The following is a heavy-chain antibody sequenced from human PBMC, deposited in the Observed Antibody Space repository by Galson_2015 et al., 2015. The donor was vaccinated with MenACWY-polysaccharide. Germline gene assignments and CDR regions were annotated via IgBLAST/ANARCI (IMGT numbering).Heavy chain of an antibody. D-gene: IGHD5-24*01. V-gene: IGHV3-23*01. CDR1: GFPFSIYP. CDR2: VSGNGYRT. J-gene: IGHJ6*02. Sequence: SLRLSCAASGFPFSIYPMDWVRQTPGKGLESISSVSGNGYRTYYADSVKGRFTISRDNSRNTVYLHMNSLGVEDTGIYYCARVMSTTPTYWYGMDVWGQGATVSVSS. CDR3: ARVMSTTPTYWYGMDV.